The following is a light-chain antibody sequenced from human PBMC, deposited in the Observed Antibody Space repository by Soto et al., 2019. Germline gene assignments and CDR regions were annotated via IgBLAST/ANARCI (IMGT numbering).Light chain of an antibody. CDR3: QQRSNWPPLYT. CDR1: QSVSSY. CDR2: DAS. Sequence: EIVLTQSPATLSLSPGEXATLSCRASQSVSSYLAWYQQKPGQAPRLLIYDASNRATGIPARFSGSGSGTDFTLTISSLEPEDFAVYYCQQRSNWPPLYTFGQGTKLEIK. J-gene: IGKJ2*01. V-gene: IGKV3-11*01.